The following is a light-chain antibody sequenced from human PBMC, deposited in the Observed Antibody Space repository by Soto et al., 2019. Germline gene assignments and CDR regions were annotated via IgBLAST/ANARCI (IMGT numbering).Light chain of an antibody. J-gene: IGLJ2*01. CDR2: EDI. CDR3: CSYAGGASVV. Sequence: QSVLTQPASVSGSPGQSITISCTGTSSDIGLYNLVSWYQQHPGKAPKLIIYEDIERPSGVSDRFSGSKSGNTASLTISGLQTEDEADYYCCSYAGGASVVFGGGTKVTVL. CDR1: SSDIGLYNL. V-gene: IGLV2-23*01.